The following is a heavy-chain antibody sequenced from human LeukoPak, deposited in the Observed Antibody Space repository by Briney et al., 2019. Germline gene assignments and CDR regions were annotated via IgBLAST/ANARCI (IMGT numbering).Heavy chain of an antibody. D-gene: IGHD2-8*01. CDR1: GGTFSSYA. CDR3: ASSPVLMVYAFDY. V-gene: IGHV1-69*05. J-gene: IGHJ4*02. CDR2: IITIFGTA. Sequence: SVKVSCKASGGTFSSYAISWVRQAPGQGLEWMGGIITIFGTANYAQKFQGRVTITTDESTSTAYMELSSLRSEDTAVYYCASSPVLMVYAFDYWGQGTLVTVSS.